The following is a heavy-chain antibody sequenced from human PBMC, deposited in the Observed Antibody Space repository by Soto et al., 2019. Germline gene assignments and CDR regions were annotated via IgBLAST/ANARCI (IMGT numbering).Heavy chain of an antibody. Sequence: EASVKVSCKASGYTFTSYGISWVRQAPGQGLEWMGWISAYNGNTNYAQKLQGRVTMTTDTSTSTAYMELRSLRSDDTAVYYCARGYCSSTSCYGDWFDPWGQGTLVTVSS. CDR3: ARGYCSSTSCYGDWFDP. CDR2: ISAYNGNT. D-gene: IGHD2-2*01. J-gene: IGHJ5*02. V-gene: IGHV1-18*01. CDR1: GYTFTSYG.